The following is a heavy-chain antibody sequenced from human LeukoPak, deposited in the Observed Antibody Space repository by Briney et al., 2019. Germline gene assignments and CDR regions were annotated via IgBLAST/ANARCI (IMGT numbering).Heavy chain of an antibody. V-gene: IGHV4-59*01. CDR2: IYYSGST. CDR3: ARVIAGSYCSGDCLDY. D-gene: IGHD2-15*01. Sequence: SETLSLTCTVSGGSISSYYWSWIRQPPGKGLEWIGYIYYSGSTNYNPSLKSRVTISVDTSKNQFSLKLRSVTAADTAVYYCARVIAGSYCSGDCLDYWGQGTLVTVSS. CDR1: GGSISSYY. J-gene: IGHJ4*02.